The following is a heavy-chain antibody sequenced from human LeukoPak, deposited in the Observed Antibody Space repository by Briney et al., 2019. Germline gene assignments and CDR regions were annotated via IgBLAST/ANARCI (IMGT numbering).Heavy chain of an antibody. J-gene: IGHJ6*02. CDR1: GGSISSGXXX. CDR3: ARGVRSQLYGMDV. CDR2: IYYSGST. V-gene: IGHV4-31*03. Sequence: PSETLSLTCTVSGGSISSGXXXWXXIRXXXXXXXXXIGYIYYSGSTYYNPSLKSRVTISVDTSKNQFSLKLSSVTAADMAVYYRARGVRSQLYGMDVWGQGTTVTVSS. D-gene: IGHD1-1*01.